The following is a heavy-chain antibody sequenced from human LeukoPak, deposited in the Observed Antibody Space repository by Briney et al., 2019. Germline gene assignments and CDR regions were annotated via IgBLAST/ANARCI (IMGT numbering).Heavy chain of an antibody. CDR3: AHFGSAEYFQD. J-gene: IGHJ1*01. Sequence: GGSLRLSCKASGFTFTNAWMSWVRQAPGKGLEWVGRIRRKSDGGTTDYAAPVKGRFTISRDDSKNTLHLQMNSLKNEDTAVYYCAHFGSAEYFQDWGQGTLVIVSS. CDR1: GFTFTNAW. D-gene: IGHD3-10*01. CDR2: IRRKSDGGTT. V-gene: IGHV3-15*01.